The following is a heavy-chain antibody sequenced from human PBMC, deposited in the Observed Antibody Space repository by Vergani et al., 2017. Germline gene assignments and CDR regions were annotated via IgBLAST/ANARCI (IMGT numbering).Heavy chain of an antibody. D-gene: IGHD3-16*02. Sequence: QVQLVESGGGVVQPGGSLRLSCAASGFTFSSYGMHWVRQAPGKGLEWVAFIRYDGSNKYYAESVKGRFTISRDNSKNTLYLQMNSLRAEDTAVYYCAKDLDDYVWGSYHPGDYWGQGTLVTVSS. V-gene: IGHV3-30*02. CDR3: AKDLDDYVWGSYHPGDY. CDR1: GFTFSSYG. J-gene: IGHJ4*02. CDR2: IRYDGSNK.